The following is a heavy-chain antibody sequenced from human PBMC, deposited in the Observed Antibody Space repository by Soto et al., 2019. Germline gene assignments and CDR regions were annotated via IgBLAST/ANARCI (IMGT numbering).Heavy chain of an antibody. Sequence: QVTLKESGPVLVKPTETLTLTCTVSGFSLSKARMGVSWIRQPPGKALEWLAHIFWNDERSYNTSLKSRLTISRDTSKSQVVLTMTNVDPVDTGTYFCARALREELPIYYFDSWGQGPLVTVAS. V-gene: IGHV2-26*01. CDR2: IFWNDER. CDR1: GFSLSKARMG. CDR3: ARALREELPIYYFDS. J-gene: IGHJ4*02. D-gene: IGHD1-7*01.